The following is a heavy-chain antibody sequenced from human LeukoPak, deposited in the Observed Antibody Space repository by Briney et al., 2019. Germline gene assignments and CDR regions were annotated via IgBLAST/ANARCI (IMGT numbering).Heavy chain of an antibody. CDR3: ARDSRQGYFFDY. J-gene: IGHJ4*02. V-gene: IGHV3-53*01. CDR2: IYSGGST. Sequence: GGSLRLSCAASGFIVSSNYMTWVRQAPGKGLEWVSVIYSGGSTYYADSVKGRFTISRDNSKNTLYLQMNSLRAEDTAVYYCARDSRQGYFFDYWGQGTLVTVSS. CDR1: GFIVSSNY.